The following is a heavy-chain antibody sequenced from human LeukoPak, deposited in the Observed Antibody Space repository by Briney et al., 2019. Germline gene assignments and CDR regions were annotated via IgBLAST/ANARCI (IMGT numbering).Heavy chain of an antibody. V-gene: IGHV1-8*01. CDR2: MNPNSGNT. J-gene: IGHJ4*02. CDR1: GYTFSTHD. Sequence: GASVKVSCKASGYTFSTHDINWVRQATGQGLEWMGWMNPNSGNTGYAQKFQGRVTMTRSTSITTAYMELSRLRSDDTAVYYCASGPPHGQLVTFILGYWGQGTLVTVSS. CDR3: ASGPPHGQLVTFILGY. D-gene: IGHD6-13*01.